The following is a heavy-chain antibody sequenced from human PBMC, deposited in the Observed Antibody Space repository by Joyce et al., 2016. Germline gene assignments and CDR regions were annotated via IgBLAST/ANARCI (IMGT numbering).Heavy chain of an antibody. D-gene: IGHD6-13*01. J-gene: IGHJ3*02. Sequence: QEQLEESGGGVVQPGTSLRLSCTASGSIFSGLEMNWVRQGPGKGLGWVAIISDDGPNKFYADSVRGRFTISRDNYKNTLFLQMNSLTIEDAGVYYCARRSGIPAGRRPGAFDMWGQGTVVTVSS. CDR1: GSIFSGLE. CDR2: ISDDGPNK. CDR3: ARRSGIPAGRRPGAFDM. V-gene: IGHV3-30*04.